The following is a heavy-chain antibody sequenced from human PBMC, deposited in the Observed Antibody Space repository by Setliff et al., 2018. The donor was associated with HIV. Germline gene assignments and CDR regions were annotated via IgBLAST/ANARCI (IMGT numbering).Heavy chain of an antibody. CDR3: KADSSGYP. V-gene: IGHV3-73*01. CDR2: IGSKANSYAT. J-gene: IGHJ5*02. CDR1: GFTFSSYG. Sequence: GGSLRLSCAASGFTFSSYGMHWVRQAPGKGLEWVGRIGSKANSYATAYAASVKGRFTTSREDSKNTAYLQMNSLKTEDTAVYYCKADSSGYPWGQGTLVTVSS. D-gene: IGHD3-22*01.